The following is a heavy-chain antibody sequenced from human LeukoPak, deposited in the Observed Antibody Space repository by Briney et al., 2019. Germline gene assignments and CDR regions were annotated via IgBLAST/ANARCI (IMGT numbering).Heavy chain of an antibody. V-gene: IGHV4-59*01. CDR2: IYYSGTT. CDR3: ARDLCSGGSCYPYYFDY. Sequence: TSETLSLTCTVSGGSISSYYWSWIRQPPGKGLEWIGYIYYSGTTNYNPSLKSRVTISVDTSKNPFSLKLTSVTAADTAVYYCARDLCSGGSCYPYYFDYWGQGTLVTVSS. J-gene: IGHJ4*02. CDR1: GGSISSYY. D-gene: IGHD2-15*01.